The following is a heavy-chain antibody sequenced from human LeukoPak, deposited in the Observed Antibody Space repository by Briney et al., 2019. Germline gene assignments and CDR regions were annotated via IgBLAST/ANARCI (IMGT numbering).Heavy chain of an antibody. CDR2: IFPSGGEI. D-gene: IGHD5-24*01. CDR3: AKNQRGQGEYYYYMDV. CDR1: GFTFSTFA. J-gene: IGHJ6*03. Sequence: GGSLRLSCAASGFTFSTFAMIWVRQPPGKGLEWVSSIFPSGGEIHYADSVRGRFTISRDNSKNTLYLQMNSLRAEDTAVYYCAKNQRGQGEYYYYMDVWGKGTTVTVSS. V-gene: IGHV3-23*01.